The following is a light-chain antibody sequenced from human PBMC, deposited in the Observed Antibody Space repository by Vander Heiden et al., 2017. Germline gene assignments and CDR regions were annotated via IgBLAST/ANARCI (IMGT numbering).Light chain of an antibody. CDR1: SSTIGSNP. CDR2: ANS. CDR3: ASWDGRLNV. J-gene: IGLJ1*01. Sequence: QSVLTQPPSASGTPGQRVPISCSGSSSTIGSNPINWYQQVPGAAPKLLIYANSQRPSGVPDRFSASKSGTSASLAISGLQSEDEADYYCASWDGRLNVFGTGTKVTVL. V-gene: IGLV1-44*01.